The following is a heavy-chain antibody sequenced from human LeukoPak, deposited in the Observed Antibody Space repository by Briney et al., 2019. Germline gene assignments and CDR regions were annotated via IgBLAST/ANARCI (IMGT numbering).Heavy chain of an antibody. D-gene: IGHD6-6*01. CDR1: GGSFSGYY. J-gene: IGHJ4*02. CDR3: AREGAARNFDY. CDR2: IYTSGST. Sequence: SETLSLTCAVYGGSFSGYYWTWIRQPAGKGLEWIGRIYTSGSTNFNPSLKSRVSISLDTSQNQFSLKVSTVTAADTAVYYCAREGAARNFDYWGQGILVTVS. V-gene: IGHV4-4*07.